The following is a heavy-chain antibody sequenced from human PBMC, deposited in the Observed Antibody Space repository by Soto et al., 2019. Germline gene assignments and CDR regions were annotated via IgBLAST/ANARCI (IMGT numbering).Heavy chain of an antibody. CDR2: INHSGRT. V-gene: IGHV4-34*01. Sequence: SETLSLTCAVYGGSFSGYYWNWIRQPPGKGLEWIGEINHSGRTNYNPSLKSRVTISVDTSKNQFSLKLASVTAADTAVYYCASQPSKKPRRAGSWTAFDIWGHGTMVIVSS. CDR1: GGSFSGYY. J-gene: IGHJ3*02. D-gene: IGHD6-13*01. CDR3: ASQPSKKPRRAGSWTAFDI.